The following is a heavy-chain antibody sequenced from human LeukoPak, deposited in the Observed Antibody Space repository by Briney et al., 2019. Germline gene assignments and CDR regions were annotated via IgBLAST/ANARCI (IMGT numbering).Heavy chain of an antibody. D-gene: IGHD2-15*01. Sequence: ASVKVSCKASGGTFSSYAISWVRQAPGQGLEWMGWISAYNGNTDFAQKLQGRVTMTSDTSTSIVYMELRSLRSEDTAVYYCARSYCSGGSCYSQLGYWGQGTLVTVSS. CDR3: ARSYCSGGSCYSQLGY. CDR2: ISAYNGNT. CDR1: GGTFSSYA. J-gene: IGHJ4*02. V-gene: IGHV1-18*01.